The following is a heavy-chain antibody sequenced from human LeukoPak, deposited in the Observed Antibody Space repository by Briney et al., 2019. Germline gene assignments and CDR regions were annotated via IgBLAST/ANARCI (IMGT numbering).Heavy chain of an antibody. V-gene: IGHV4-39*01. CDR3: ARHDFWSGSYGENHFDY. CDR2: TYSRETT. D-gene: IGHD3-3*01. J-gene: IGHJ4*02. Sequence: SETLSLTCDVSGASISTTSFSWGWIRQPPGKGLEWIGSTYSRETTYYNPSLKSRLTISVDTSKNQFSLRVNSVTAADTAVYYCARHDFWSGSYGENHFDYCGQGTLVTV. CDR1: GASISTTSFS.